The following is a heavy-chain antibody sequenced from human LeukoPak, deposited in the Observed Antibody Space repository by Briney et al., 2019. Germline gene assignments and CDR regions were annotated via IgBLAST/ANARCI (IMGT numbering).Heavy chain of an antibody. CDR3: ARDPVERGLQYDAFDI. V-gene: IGHV3-74*01. CDR1: GFTFSSYW. J-gene: IGHJ3*02. CDR2: INSDGSST. D-gene: IGHD5-24*01. Sequence: GGSLRLSCAASGFTFSSYWMHWVRQAPGRGLVWVSRINSDGSSTSYADSVKGRFTISRDNAKNTLYLQMNSLRAEDTAVYYCARDPVERGLQYDAFDIWGQGTMVTVSS.